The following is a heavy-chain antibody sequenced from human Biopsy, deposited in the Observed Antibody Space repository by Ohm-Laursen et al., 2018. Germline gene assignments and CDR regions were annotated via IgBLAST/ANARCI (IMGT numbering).Heavy chain of an antibody. CDR2: ISETSSHI. D-gene: IGHD2-2*01. V-gene: IGHV3-21*01. J-gene: IGHJ6*02. Sequence: SLRLSCAASGFSVSSYDMNWVRQAPGKGLEWISYISETSSHIYDADSVRGRFTVARDIAKNSLYLQLNSLRVEDTAVYYCARDSSRRASEGGMDVWGQGTTATVSS. CDR1: GFSVSSYD. CDR3: ARDSSRRASEGGMDV.